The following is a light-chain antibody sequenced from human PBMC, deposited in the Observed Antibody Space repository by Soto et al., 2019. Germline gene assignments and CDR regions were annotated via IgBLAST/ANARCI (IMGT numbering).Light chain of an antibody. Sequence: DIQTTQSPSSLSASVGDRVTITCRASQDINNYLAWYQQRPGKVPKLLIYAASTLQSGVPSRFSGSGSGTDFTLTISSLQPEDVASYYCQKYDIAPRTFGGGTRVEVK. CDR1: QDINNY. J-gene: IGKJ4*01. CDR2: AAS. CDR3: QKYDIAPRT. V-gene: IGKV1-27*01.